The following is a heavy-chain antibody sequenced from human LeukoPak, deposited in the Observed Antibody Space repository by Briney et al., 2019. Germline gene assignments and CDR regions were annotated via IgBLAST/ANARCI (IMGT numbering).Heavy chain of an antibody. Sequence: SQTLSLTCAVSGGSISSGAYSWSWIRQPPGKALEWIGYIYPVGSTYYNSSLKSRVTMSIDRSKNQFSLRLSSVTAADTAMYYCASVGLTATTSYFDDWGQGFQVTVSS. J-gene: IGHJ4*02. D-gene: IGHD1/OR15-1a*01. CDR3: ASVGLTATTSYFDD. CDR1: GGSISSGAYS. V-gene: IGHV4-30-2*01. CDR2: IYPVGST.